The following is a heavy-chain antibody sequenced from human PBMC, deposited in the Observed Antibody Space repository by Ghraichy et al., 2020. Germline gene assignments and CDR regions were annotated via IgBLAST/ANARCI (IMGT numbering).Heavy chain of an antibody. V-gene: IGHV3-15*01. D-gene: IGHD1-26*01. CDR1: GSTFSNVW. CDR3: SGGWFDP. Sequence: LSLTCAASGSTFSNVWMNWVRQAPGKGLEWVGRTKSIRDGGTTDYAAPVKGRFTISRDDSKNTLYLQMNSLKAEDTAVYYCSGGWFDPWSQGTLVTVSS. CDR2: TKSIRDGGTT. J-gene: IGHJ5*02.